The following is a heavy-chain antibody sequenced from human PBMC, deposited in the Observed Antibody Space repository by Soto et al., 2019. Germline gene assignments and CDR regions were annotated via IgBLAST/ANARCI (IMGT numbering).Heavy chain of an antibody. J-gene: IGHJ6*02. Sequence: EVQLLESGGGLVQPGGSLRLSCATSGFTFSSYPMTWVRQAPGEGLQWVSTISSIDGSTYYADSVKGRFTISRDVSTSTLYLQMNSLRAEDTAVYYCAKRMESYSRYYGLDVWGQGTKVTVSS. V-gene: IGHV3-23*01. CDR1: GFTFSSYP. D-gene: IGHD1-1*01. CDR2: ISSIDGST. CDR3: AKRMESYSRYYGLDV.